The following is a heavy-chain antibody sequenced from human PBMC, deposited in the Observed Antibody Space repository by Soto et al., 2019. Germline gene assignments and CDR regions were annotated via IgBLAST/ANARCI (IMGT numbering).Heavy chain of an antibody. CDR2: ISDYNGNT. CDR1: GYTFTSYG. V-gene: IGHV1-18*01. D-gene: IGHD4-17*01. CDR3: ARDDYGVSRDY. Sequence: QVQLGQSGAEVKKPGASVKVSCKASGYTFTSYGISWVRQAPGQGLEWMGWISDYNGNTNHAQKIMGRVTMTPDTSPSTAYMELSSLRSDDTAVYYCARDDYGVSRDYWGQGTLVAVSS. J-gene: IGHJ4*02.